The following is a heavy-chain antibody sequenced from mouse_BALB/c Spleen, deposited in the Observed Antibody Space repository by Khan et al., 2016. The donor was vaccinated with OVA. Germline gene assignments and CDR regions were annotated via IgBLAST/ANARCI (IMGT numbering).Heavy chain of an antibody. J-gene: IGHJ3*01. CDR1: GYTFTDYN. CDR3: ARSDYGSFAY. V-gene: IGHV1S29*02. D-gene: IGHD2-4*01. CDR2: IYPNNGGT. Sequence: EVQLQESGPELVKPGASVKISCKASGYTFTDYNMDWVKQTHGKSLEWVGYIYPNNGGTGYNQKFKTKATLTVDKSSSAAYMELRSLTSEDSAVSSSARSDYGSFAYWGQGTLVTVSA.